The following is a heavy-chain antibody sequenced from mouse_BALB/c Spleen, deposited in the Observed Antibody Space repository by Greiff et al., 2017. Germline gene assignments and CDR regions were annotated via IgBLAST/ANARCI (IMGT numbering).Heavy chain of an antibody. CDR1: GYSITSDYA. CDR2: ISYSGST. CDR3: ARSLKHYAMDY. V-gene: IGHV3-2*02. Sequence: EVKLQESGPGLVKPSQSLSLTCTVTGYSITSDYAWNWIRQFPGNKLEWMGYISYSGSTSYNPSLKSRISITRDTSKNQFFLQLNSVTTEDTATYYCARSLKHYAMDYWGQGTSVTVSS. J-gene: IGHJ4*01.